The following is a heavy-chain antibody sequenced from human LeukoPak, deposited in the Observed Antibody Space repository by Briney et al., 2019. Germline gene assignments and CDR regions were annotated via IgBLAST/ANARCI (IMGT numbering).Heavy chain of an antibody. Sequence: ASVKVSCKASGYTFTSYGITWVRQAPGQGLEWMGWISGYNGNTNYAQKFQGRVTMTTDTSTSTAYMELRSLRSDDTAVYYCARVYYYDSSGYPTQILHYFDYWGQGTLVTVSS. D-gene: IGHD3-22*01. CDR2: ISGYNGNT. CDR1: GYTFTSYG. J-gene: IGHJ4*02. V-gene: IGHV1-18*01. CDR3: ARVYYYDSSGYPTQILHYFDY.